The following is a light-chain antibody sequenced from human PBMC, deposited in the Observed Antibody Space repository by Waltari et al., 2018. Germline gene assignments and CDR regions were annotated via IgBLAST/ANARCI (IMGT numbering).Light chain of an antibody. CDR2: DVS. CDR1: SSDVGGYNH. Sequence: QSDLTQPASVSGSPGQSITISCTGTSSDVGGYNHVSWYQQHPGKAPKLMIYDVSSRPSGVSNRFFGSKSGNTASLTISGLQAEDEAVYFCSSYSTSITPYVFGTGTKVTVL. V-gene: IGLV2-14*03. J-gene: IGLJ1*01. CDR3: SSYSTSITPYV.